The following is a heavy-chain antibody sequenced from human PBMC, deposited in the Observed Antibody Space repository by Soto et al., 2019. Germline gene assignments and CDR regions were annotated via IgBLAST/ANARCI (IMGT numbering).Heavy chain of an antibody. Sequence: ASVKVSCKASGYTFTSYGISWVRQAPGQGLEWMGWINPNSGGTNYAQKFQGRVTMTRVTSISTAYMELSRLRSDDTAVYYCATRQKGRGDYYYGMDVWGQGTTVTVS. D-gene: IGHD1-26*01. CDR3: ATRQKGRGDYYYGMDV. CDR2: INPNSGGT. CDR1: GYTFTSYG. J-gene: IGHJ6*02. V-gene: IGHV1-2*02.